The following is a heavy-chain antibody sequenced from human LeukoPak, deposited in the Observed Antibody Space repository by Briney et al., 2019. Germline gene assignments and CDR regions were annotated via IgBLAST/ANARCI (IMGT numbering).Heavy chain of an antibody. D-gene: IGHD3-10*01. Sequence: PSETLSLTCTVSGGSISSSSYYWGWIRQPPGKGLEWIGSIYYSGSTYYNPSLKSRVTISVDTSKNQFSLKLSSVTAADTAVYYCASWGSGRDYFDYWGQGTLVTVSS. CDR1: GGSISSSSYY. CDR2: IYYSGST. CDR3: ASWGSGRDYFDY. V-gene: IGHV4-39*01. J-gene: IGHJ4*02.